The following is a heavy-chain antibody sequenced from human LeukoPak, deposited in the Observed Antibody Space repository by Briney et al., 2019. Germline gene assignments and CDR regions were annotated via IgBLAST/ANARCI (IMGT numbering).Heavy chain of an antibody. CDR1: GGSITSYF. Sequence: PSETLSLTCTVSGGSITSYFYIWVRQPPGKGLEWIGYIYYSGNTNSNPSLKSRVTISLDTSKNQFSLKLSSVTAADTAVYYCARHPYSSTWYAAYWGQGTPVTVSS. CDR2: IYYSGNT. D-gene: IGHD6-13*01. V-gene: IGHV4-59*08. J-gene: IGHJ4*02. CDR3: ARHPYSSTWYAAY.